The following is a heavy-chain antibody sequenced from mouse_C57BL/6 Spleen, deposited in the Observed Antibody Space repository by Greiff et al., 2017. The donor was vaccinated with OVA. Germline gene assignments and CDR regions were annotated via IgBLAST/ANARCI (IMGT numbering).Heavy chain of an antibody. J-gene: IGHJ2*01. CDR1: GYSITSGYY. CDR3: AKDWMDY. V-gene: IGHV3-6*01. Sequence: EVKLQESGPGLVKPSQSLSLTCSVTGYSITSGYYWNWIRQFPGNILEWMGYISYDGSNNYNPSLKNRISITRDTSRNQFCLKLKAVATEDTATYYSAKDWMDYWGQGTTLTVSS. CDR2: ISYDGSN.